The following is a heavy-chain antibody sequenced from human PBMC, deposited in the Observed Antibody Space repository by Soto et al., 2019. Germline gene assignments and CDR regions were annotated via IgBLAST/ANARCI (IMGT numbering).Heavy chain of an antibody. Sequence: SETLSLTCTVSGGSISSYYWSWIRQPPGKGLEWIGYIYYSGSTNYNPSLKSRVTISVDTSKNQFSLKLSSVTAADTAVYYCAREVGDGYNYRGIKASYYSGRDVWAQGTTVTVSS. CDR3: AREVGDGYNYRGIKASYYSGRDV. CDR1: GGSISSYY. CDR2: IYYSGST. J-gene: IGHJ6*02. D-gene: IGHD5-12*01. V-gene: IGHV4-59*12.